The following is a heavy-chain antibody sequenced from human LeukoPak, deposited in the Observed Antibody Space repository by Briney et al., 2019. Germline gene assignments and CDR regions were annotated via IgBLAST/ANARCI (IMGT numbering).Heavy chain of an antibody. V-gene: IGHV4-59*12. J-gene: IGHJ6*02. Sequence: SETLSLTCTVSGGSISSYYWSWIRQPPGKGLEWMGYIYHSGSTYYNPSLKSRVTISVDRSKNQFSLKLSSVTAADTAVYYCARGPDYYGSGSYSPLYYYGMDVWGQGTTVTVSS. D-gene: IGHD3-10*01. CDR1: GGSISSYY. CDR2: IYHSGST. CDR3: ARGPDYYGSGSYSPLYYYGMDV.